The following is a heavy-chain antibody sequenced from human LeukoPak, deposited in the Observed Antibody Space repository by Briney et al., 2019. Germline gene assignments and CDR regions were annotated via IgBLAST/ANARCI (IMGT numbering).Heavy chain of an antibody. J-gene: IGHJ4*02. CDR2: IWYDGSNK. CDR3: AREFPEYYYPISRVYYFDY. D-gene: IGHD3-10*01. Sequence: AGGSLRLSCAASGFTFSSYGMHWVRQAPGKGLEWVAVIWYDGSNKYYADSVKGRFTISRDNSKNTLYLQMNSLRAEDTAAYYCAREFPEYYYPISRVYYFDYWGQGTLVTVSS. V-gene: IGHV3-33*01. CDR1: GFTFSSYG.